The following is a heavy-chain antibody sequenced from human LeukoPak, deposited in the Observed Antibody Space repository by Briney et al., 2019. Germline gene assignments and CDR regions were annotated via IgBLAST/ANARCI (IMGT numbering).Heavy chain of an antibody. V-gene: IGHV1-69*13. J-gene: IGHJ4*02. D-gene: IGHD4-23*01. CDR2: IIPMFGKA. CDR1: GGTFSTYA. CDR3: ARGWLAETTVVTPYNY. Sequence: SVKVSCKASGGTFSTYATSWVRQAPGQGLEWMGGIIPMFGKANYAQKFQGRVTITADESTSTAYMELSSLRSDDTAVYYCARGWLAETTVVTPYNYWGQGTLVTVSS.